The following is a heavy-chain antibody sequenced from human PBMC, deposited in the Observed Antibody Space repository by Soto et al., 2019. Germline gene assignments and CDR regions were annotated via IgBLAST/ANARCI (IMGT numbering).Heavy chain of an antibody. Sequence: GGSLRLSCAASGFTFSGSAMHWVRQASGKGLEWVGRIRSKANSYATAYAASVKGRFTISRDDSKNTAYLQMNSLKTEDTAVYYCTRPAPGKNYDFWSGYSHYYYMDVWGKGTTVTVSS. V-gene: IGHV3-73*01. CDR2: IRSKANSYAT. D-gene: IGHD3-3*01. CDR3: TRPAPGKNYDFWSGYSHYYYMDV. J-gene: IGHJ6*03. CDR1: GFTFSGSA.